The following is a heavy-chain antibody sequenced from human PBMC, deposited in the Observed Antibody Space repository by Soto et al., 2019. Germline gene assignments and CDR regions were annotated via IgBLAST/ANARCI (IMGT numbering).Heavy chain of an antibody. D-gene: IGHD3-22*01. CDR1: GFTFSSYA. Sequence: PXGSLRLSCAASGFTFSSYAMNGVRQAPGKGLEWVSSISSSSSYIYYADSVKGRFTISRDNAKNSLYLQMNNLRAEDTAVCYCARDSSGYYYAWFDPWGQGTLVTVSS. J-gene: IGHJ5*02. CDR3: ARDSSGYYYAWFDP. V-gene: IGHV3-21*01. CDR2: ISSSSSYI.